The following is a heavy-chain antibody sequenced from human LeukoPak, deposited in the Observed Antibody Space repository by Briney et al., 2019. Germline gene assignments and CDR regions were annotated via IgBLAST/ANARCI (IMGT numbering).Heavy chain of an antibody. V-gene: IGHV3-23*01. J-gene: IGHJ4*02. D-gene: IGHD3-3*01. CDR3: AKDPPLYDFWSGYYSYFDY. CDR2: ISGSGGST. CDR1: GFTFSSYA. Sequence: SGGSLRLSCAASGFTFSSYAMSWVRQAPGKGLEWVSAISGSGGSTYYADSVKGRFTISRDNSKNTLYLQMNSLRAEDTAVYYCAKDPPLYDFWSGYYSYFDYWGQGTLVTISS.